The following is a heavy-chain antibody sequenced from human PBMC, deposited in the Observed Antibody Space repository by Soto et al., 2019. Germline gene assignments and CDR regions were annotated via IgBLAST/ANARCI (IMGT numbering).Heavy chain of an antibody. D-gene: IGHD6-13*01. J-gene: IGHJ4*02. CDR3: AKGSTGYSSNWYSRY. CDR2: ISGSGGST. Sequence: GGSLRLSCAASGFTFSSYAMSWVRQAPGKGLEWVSAISGSGGSTYYADSVKGRFTISRDNSKNTLYLQMNSLRAEDTAVYYCAKGSTGYSSNWYSRYWGQGTLVTVSS. V-gene: IGHV3-23*01. CDR1: GFTFSSYA.